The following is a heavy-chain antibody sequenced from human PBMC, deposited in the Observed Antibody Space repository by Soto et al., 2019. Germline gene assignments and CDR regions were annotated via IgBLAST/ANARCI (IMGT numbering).Heavy chain of an antibody. D-gene: IGHD2-8*01. CDR2: IILALGTP. Sequence: QVLLVQSWAEMKQPGSSVSVSCRASGDSFTNYAFTWVRQAPGQGPECLGGIILALGTPHYSQRFQGRLTITADESSSTVYMELGSLRLDDTAVYYCGRYCTNTKCRGGYYLDLWGQGTLLTVSS. CDR1: GDSFTNYA. CDR3: GRYCTNTKCRGGYYLDL. J-gene: IGHJ5*02. V-gene: IGHV1-69*01.